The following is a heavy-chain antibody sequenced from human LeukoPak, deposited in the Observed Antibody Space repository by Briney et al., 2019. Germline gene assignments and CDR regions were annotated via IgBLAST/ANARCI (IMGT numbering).Heavy chain of an antibody. V-gene: IGHV3-7*01. CDR3: ARDRGYSNFDY. J-gene: IGHJ4*02. Sequence: GGSLRLSCAASGFAFSNYWMSWVRQAPGKGLEWVANMNEDGSEKNYVDSVKGRFTISRDNAQDSLYLQMNSLRAEDTAVYSCARDRGYSNFDYWGEGTLPTVPS. CDR2: MNEDGSEK. D-gene: IGHD4-11*01. CDR1: GFAFSNYW.